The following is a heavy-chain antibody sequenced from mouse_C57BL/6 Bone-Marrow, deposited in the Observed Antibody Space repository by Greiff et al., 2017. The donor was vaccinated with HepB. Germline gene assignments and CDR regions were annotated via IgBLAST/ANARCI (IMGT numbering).Heavy chain of an antibody. Sequence: VQLKESGAELARPGASVKLSCKASGYTFTSYGISWVKQRTGQGLEWIGEIYPRSGNTYYNEKFKGKATLTADKSSSTAYMELRSLTSEDSAVYFCARCVGYYQYSSYYAMDYWGQGTSVTVSS. D-gene: IGHD2-3*01. CDR1: GYTFTSYG. V-gene: IGHV1-81*01. CDR3: ARCVGYYQYSSYYAMDY. CDR2: IYPRSGNT. J-gene: IGHJ4*01.